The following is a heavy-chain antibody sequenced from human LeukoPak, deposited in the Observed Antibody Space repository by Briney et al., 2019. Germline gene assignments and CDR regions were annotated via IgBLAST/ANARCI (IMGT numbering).Heavy chain of an antibody. J-gene: IGHJ4*02. CDR3: ARAAQNWNNAPYFDF. CDR1: GGSISSYY. V-gene: IGHV4-59*06. Sequence: SSETLSLTCTVSGGSISSYYWSWIRQHPGKGLEWIGYIYSSGTTYYNPSLKSRLIISVDTSKNQFSLKLSSVTAADTAVYYCARAAQNWNNAPYFDFWGQETLVTVSS. CDR2: IYSSGTT. D-gene: IGHD1-1*01.